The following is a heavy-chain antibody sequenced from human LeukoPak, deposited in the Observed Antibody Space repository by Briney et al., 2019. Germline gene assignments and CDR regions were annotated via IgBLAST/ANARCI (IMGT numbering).Heavy chain of an antibody. J-gene: IGHJ4*02. CDR2: ISGSGGGI. Sequence: GGSLRLSCAASGFIFSNYAMNWVRQAPGKGLEWVSVISGSGGGIYYADSVKGRFTISGDNSKNTLYLQMNSLRAEDTAVYYCAKDQSRDGYNWVYYFDYWGQGTLVTVSS. D-gene: IGHD5-24*01. CDR3: AKDQSRDGYNWVYYFDY. CDR1: GFIFSNYA. V-gene: IGHV3-23*01.